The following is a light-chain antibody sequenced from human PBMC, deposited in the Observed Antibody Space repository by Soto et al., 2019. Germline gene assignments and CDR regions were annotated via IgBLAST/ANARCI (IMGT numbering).Light chain of an antibody. CDR1: SSDVGSYNL. Sequence: QSVLTHPASVSGFPRESLTISSTETSSDVGSYNLVSWYQQHPGKAPKLMIYEGSKRPSGVSNRFSGSKSGNTASLTISGLQAEDEADYYCCSYAGSSTFRYVCGTGTKVTVL. V-gene: IGLV2-23*01. J-gene: IGLJ1*01. CDR2: EGS. CDR3: CSYAGSSTFRYV.